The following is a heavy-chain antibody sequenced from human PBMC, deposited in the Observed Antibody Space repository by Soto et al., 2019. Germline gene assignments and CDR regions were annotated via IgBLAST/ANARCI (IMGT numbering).Heavy chain of an antibody. J-gene: IGHJ4*02. D-gene: IGHD2-15*01. Sequence: QVQLQESGPGLVKPSQTLSLTCTVSGGSISSGGYYWSWIRQHPGKGLEWIGYIYYSGSTYYNPSLKSRVTISVDTSKNQFPLKLSSVTAADTAVYYCAVFYCSGGSCYGGPRHYFDYWGQGTLVTVSS. CDR3: AVFYCSGGSCYGGPRHYFDY. CDR2: IYYSGST. V-gene: IGHV4-31*03. CDR1: GGSISSGGYY.